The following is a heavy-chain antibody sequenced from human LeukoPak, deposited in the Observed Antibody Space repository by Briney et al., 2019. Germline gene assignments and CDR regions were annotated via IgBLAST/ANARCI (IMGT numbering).Heavy chain of an antibody. CDR3: ARDLAPYSSSWYDAWCAFDI. Sequence: GASVTVSCKASGYTFTGYYMNWVRQAHGQGLEWMGWINPNSGGTNYAQKFQGRGTMTRDTSISTAYMELSRLRSDDTAVYYCARDLAPYSSSWYDAWCAFDIWGQGTMVTVSS. CDR1: GYTFTGYY. CDR2: INPNSGGT. D-gene: IGHD6-13*01. J-gene: IGHJ3*02. V-gene: IGHV1-2*02.